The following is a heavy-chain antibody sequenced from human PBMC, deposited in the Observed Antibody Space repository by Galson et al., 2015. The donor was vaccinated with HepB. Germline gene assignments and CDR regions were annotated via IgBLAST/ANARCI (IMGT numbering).Heavy chain of an antibody. D-gene: IGHD3-3*01. V-gene: IGHV4-59*01. Sequence: TLSLTCTVSGGSISSYYWSWIRQPPGKGLEWIGYIYYSGSTNYNPSLKSRVTISVDTSKNQFSLKLSSVTAADTAVYYCARQYDFWSGLNWFDPWGQGTLVTVSS. CDR2: IYYSGST. CDR1: GGSISSYY. CDR3: ARQYDFWSGLNWFDP. J-gene: IGHJ5*02.